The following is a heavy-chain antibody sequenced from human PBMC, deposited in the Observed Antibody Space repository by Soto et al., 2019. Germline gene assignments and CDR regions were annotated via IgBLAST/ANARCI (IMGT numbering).Heavy chain of an antibody. J-gene: IGHJ6*02. CDR1: GASVKNYY. CDR2: VLTNGGA. V-gene: IGHV4-4*07. CDR3: ARDFTTNYYNYGLDV. Sequence: QVQLQQSGPGLVKPSETLSLICTVSGASVKNYYWSWIRQPAGRGLEWIERVLTNGGANYNPSLKSRVIMSVDTSTNEFSLNLGSMTAADTAVYFCARDFTTNYYNYGLDVWGQGTTVTVAS.